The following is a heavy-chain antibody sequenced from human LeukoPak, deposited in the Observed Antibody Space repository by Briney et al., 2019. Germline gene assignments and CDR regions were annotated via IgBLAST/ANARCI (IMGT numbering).Heavy chain of an antibody. CDR1: GFTFSSYA. CDR2: ISYDGSNK. D-gene: IGHD1-26*01. Sequence: PGGSLRLSCAASGFTFSSYAMHWVRQAPGKGLEWVAVISYDGSNKYYADSVKGRFTISRDNSKNTLYLQMNSLRAEDTAEYYCARVGALRIYYYGMDVWGQGTTVTVSS. CDR3: ARVGALRIYYYGMDV. V-gene: IGHV3-30-3*01. J-gene: IGHJ6*02.